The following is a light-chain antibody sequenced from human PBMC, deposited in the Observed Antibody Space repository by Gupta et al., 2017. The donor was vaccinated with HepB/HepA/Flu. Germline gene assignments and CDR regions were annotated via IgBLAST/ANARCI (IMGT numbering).Light chain of an antibody. J-gene: IGLJ3*02. CDR1: SSNIGSNT. Sequence: GTPGQRVTITCPGSSSNIGSNTVNWYQQLPGTAPKLLIYSNNQRPSGVPDRFFGSKSGTSASLAISGLQSEDEADYYCAAWDDSLNGWVFGGGTKLTVL. V-gene: IGLV1-44*01. CDR2: SNN. CDR3: AAWDDSLNGWV.